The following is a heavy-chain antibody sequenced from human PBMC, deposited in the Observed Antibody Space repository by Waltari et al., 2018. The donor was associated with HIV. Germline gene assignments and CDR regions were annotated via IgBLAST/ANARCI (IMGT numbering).Heavy chain of an antibody. J-gene: IGHJ4*02. Sequence: QVQLVESGGGVVQPGRSLRLSSAASGFTFSSSGMHWVRQAQGKGLEWVAVISYDGSNKYYADSVKGRFTVSRDNSKNTVYLQMNSLRDEDTGVYYCAKVRYSGNDLTFGGQGTLVTVSS. V-gene: IGHV3-30*18. CDR1: GFTFSSSG. D-gene: IGHD5-12*01. CDR3: AKVRYSGNDLTF. CDR2: ISYDGSNK.